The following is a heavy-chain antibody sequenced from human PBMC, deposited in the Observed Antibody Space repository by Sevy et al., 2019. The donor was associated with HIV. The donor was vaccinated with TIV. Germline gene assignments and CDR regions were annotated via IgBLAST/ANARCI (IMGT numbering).Heavy chain of an antibody. Sequence: GGSLRLSCAASGFTVSGNYMSWVRQAPGKGLEWVSGIFSGGNTHFADSVKGRFTISRDNSKNTLSLQMNSLSAEDTALYYCARAVEDYTDSSAWDWYFGLWGCGTLVSVSS. D-gene: IGHD3-22*01. CDR2: IFSGGNT. J-gene: IGHJ2*01. V-gene: IGHV3-66*01. CDR1: GFTVSGNY. CDR3: ARAVEDYTDSSAWDWYFGL.